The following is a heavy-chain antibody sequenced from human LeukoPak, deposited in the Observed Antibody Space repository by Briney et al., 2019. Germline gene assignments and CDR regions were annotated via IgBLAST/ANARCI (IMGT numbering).Heavy chain of an antibody. V-gene: IGHV4-39*07. CDR3: ASAYSGYDFDD. J-gene: IGHJ4*02. CDR2: VYYSGSA. Sequence: SETLSLTCTVSGSSISNSTYYWGWIRQPPGRGLEWIGSVYYSGSAYYNPSLKSRVTMSVDTSKNQFSLKLSSVTAADTAMYYCASAYSGYDFDDWGQGTLVTVSS. CDR1: GSSISNSTYY. D-gene: IGHD5-12*01.